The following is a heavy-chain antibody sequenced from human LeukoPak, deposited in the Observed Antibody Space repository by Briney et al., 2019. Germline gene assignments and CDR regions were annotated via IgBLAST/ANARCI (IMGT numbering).Heavy chain of an antibody. V-gene: IGHV1-2*02. D-gene: IGHD4-17*01. CDR1: GYTFAGCD. CDR3: ARGPPTVTTDMDV. J-gene: IGHJ6*03. Sequence: ASVKVSCKASGYTFAGCDMHWVRRAPGQGLEWMGWINPNSGGTNYAQKFQGRVTMTRDTSISTAYMELSRLRSDDTAVYYCARGPPTVTTDMDVWGKGTTVTVSS. CDR2: INPNSGGT.